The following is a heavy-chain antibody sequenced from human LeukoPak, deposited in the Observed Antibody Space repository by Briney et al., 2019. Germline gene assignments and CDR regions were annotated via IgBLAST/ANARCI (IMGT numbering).Heavy chain of an antibody. D-gene: IGHD5-18*01. V-gene: IGHV1-18*01. J-gene: IGHJ4*02. CDR3: ARTRGYSYGYHSGYYFDY. CDR2: ISAYNGNT. Sequence: GASVKVSCKASGYTFTSYGISWVRQAPGQGLEWMGWISAYNGNTNYAQKLQGRVTTTTDTSTSTAYMELRSLRSDDTAVYYCARTRGYSYGYHSGYYFDYWGQGTLVTVSS. CDR1: GYTFTSYG.